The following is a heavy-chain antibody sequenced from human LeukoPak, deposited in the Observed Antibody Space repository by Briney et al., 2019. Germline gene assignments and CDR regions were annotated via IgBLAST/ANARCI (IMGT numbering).Heavy chain of an antibody. J-gene: IGHJ4*02. V-gene: IGHV3-30*02. Sequence: GGSLRLSCAASGFTFSSYGMHWVRQAPGKGLEWVAFIRYDGSNKYYADSVKGRFTISRDNSKNTLYLQMNSLRAEDTAVYYCARDVIASFDYWGQGTLVTVSS. CDR1: GFTFSSYG. CDR3: ARDVIASFDY. CDR2: IRYDGSNK. D-gene: IGHD3-22*01.